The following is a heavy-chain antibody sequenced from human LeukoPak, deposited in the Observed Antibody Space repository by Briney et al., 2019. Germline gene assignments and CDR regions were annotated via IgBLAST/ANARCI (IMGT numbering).Heavy chain of an antibody. Sequence: PGGSQRLLCAPCLFTFSNYARMGVRRAPGGALVGVPILSGSGGSTYYADSVKGRFTVSRDNSKNTLYLQMNSLRVEDTAVYYCAKDRSSSPSYGMDVWGQGTTVTVSS. D-gene: IGHD6-13*01. J-gene: IGHJ6*02. CDR3: AKDRSSSPSYGMDV. CDR2: LSGSGGST. V-gene: IGHV3-23*01. CDR1: LFTFSNYA.